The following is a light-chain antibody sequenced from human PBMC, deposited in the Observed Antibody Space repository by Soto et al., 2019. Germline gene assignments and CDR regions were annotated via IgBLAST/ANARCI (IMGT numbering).Light chain of an antibody. CDR2: GAS. V-gene: IGKV3-20*01. CDR1: QSVSSSY. J-gene: IGKJ1*01. CDR3: QLYGSSPPAVA. Sequence: EIVLTQSPGTLSLSPGERATLSCRASQSVSSSYLAWYQQKPGQAPRLLIYGASSRATGIPDRFSGSGSGTDFTLTISSLEPEDFAVYYCQLYGSSPPAVAFGQGTKV.